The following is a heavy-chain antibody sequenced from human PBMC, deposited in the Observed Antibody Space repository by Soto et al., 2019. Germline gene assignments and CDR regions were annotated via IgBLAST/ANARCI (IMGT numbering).Heavy chain of an antibody. CDR3: ARGGGGYDSRYYFDY. CDR1: GGTFSSYT. J-gene: IGHJ4*02. V-gene: IGHV1-69*02. D-gene: IGHD5-12*01. Sequence: QVQLVQSGAEVKKPGSSVKVSCKASGGTFSSYTISWVRQAPGQALEWTGRSIPILGIANYAQKFQGRVTIGADKSISSTYVELSSLRPQGTAVYYCARGGGGYDSRYYFDYWGKGPLPTVSS. CDR2: SIPILGIA.